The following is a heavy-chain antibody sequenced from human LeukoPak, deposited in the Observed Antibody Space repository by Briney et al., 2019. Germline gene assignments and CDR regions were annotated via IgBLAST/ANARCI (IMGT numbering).Heavy chain of an antibody. Sequence: VASVKVSCKASGGTFSSYAISWVRQAPGQALELMGRIIPIFGTANYAQKFQGRVTITMDESTSTAYMELSSLRSEDTSVYYCARIPTNNRGAFDYWGQGTLVTVSS. CDR3: ARIPTNNRGAFDY. CDR2: IIPIFGTA. D-gene: IGHD3-10*01. CDR1: GGTFSSYA. V-gene: IGHV1-69*05. J-gene: IGHJ4*02.